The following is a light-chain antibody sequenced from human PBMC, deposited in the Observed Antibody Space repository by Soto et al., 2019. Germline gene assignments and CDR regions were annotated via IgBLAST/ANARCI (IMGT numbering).Light chain of an antibody. J-gene: IGLJ3*02. V-gene: IGLV4-60*02. Sequence: QLVLTQSSSASATLGSSVKLTCILSSGHSTYIIAWHQQQPGKAPRFLMTLDRSGSYNRGSGVPDRFSGSSSGADRYLTISNLQFEDEGDYYCETWYSNTHKVFGGGTKVTVL. CDR2: LDRSGSY. CDR3: ETWYSNTHKV. CDR1: SGHSTYI.